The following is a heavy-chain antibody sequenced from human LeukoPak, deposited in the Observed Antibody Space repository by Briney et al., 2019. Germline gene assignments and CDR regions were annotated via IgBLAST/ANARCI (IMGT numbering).Heavy chain of an antibody. Sequence: PSETLSLTCTVSGASISSYYWSWIRQPPRKGLEWIGYIYYSGSTNYNPSLKSRVTISVDTSKNQFSLRLSSVTAADTAVYYCARHRYYYDSSGYYYQPWGQGTLVTVSS. D-gene: IGHD3-22*01. CDR2: IYYSGST. J-gene: IGHJ5*02. CDR3: ARHRYYYDSSGYYYQP. CDR1: GASISSYY. V-gene: IGHV4-59*01.